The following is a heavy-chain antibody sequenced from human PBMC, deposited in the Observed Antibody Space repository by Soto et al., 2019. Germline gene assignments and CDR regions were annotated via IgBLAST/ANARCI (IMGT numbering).Heavy chain of an antibody. J-gene: IGHJ4*02. CDR3: ARDKGYCSGGSCYPDFNFDY. D-gene: IGHD2-15*01. V-gene: IGHV3-23*01. Sequence: GGSLRLSCAASGFTFSSYAMSWVRQAPGKGLEWVSAISGSGGSTYYADSVKGRFTISRDNSKNTLYLQMNSLRAEETAVYYCARDKGYCSGGSCYPDFNFDYWGQGTLVTVSS. CDR2: ISGSGGST. CDR1: GFTFSSYA.